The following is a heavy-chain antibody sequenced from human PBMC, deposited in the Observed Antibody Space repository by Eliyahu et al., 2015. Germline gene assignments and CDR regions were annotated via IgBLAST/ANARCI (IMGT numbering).Heavy chain of an antibody. D-gene: IGHD2-15*01. CDR1: GYXXSGXX. CDR3: ARERSECSGGTCHRRTFDP. Sequence: QVQLVQSGAEVKNPGASVKISCKASGYXXSGXXXHWARQAPGQGLGXMGWVNPNSGGTHYAQNFQGRVTMTRDTSINTAXMELNRLRSDDTAVYYCARERSECSGGTCHRRTFDPWGQGTLVTVSS. V-gene: IGHV1-2*02. J-gene: IGHJ5*02. CDR2: VNPNSGGT.